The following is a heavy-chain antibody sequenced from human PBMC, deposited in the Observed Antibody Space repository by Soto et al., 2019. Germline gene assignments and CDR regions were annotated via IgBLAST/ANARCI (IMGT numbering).Heavy chain of an antibody. V-gene: IGHV1-8*01. Sequence: QVQLVQSGAEVKKPGASVKVSCKASGYTFTTYDINWVRQATGQGLEWIGWMSPKTGNTGYAQNFQGRVTMTRNPSRSTAYMELRSLTSEDRAVYYCARGLRNWGFDLWGQGTLVPVSS. CDR2: MSPKTGNT. J-gene: IGHJ4*02. CDR3: ARGLRNWGFDL. CDR1: GYTFTTYD. D-gene: IGHD7-27*01.